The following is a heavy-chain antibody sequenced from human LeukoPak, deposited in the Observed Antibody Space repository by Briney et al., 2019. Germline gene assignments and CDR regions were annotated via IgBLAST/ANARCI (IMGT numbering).Heavy chain of an antibody. Sequence: PGRSLRLSCAASAFTLRSYGMHWVRQAPGKGLEWMALIWYDGSKKYYADSVKGRFTISRDNSKSTLYLQMNSLRAEDTAAYYCAKGPERGCLDYWGQGTLVTVSS. V-gene: IGHV3-33*06. CDR1: AFTLRSYG. D-gene: IGHD1-14*01. CDR2: IWYDGSKK. CDR3: AKGPERGCLDY. J-gene: IGHJ4*02.